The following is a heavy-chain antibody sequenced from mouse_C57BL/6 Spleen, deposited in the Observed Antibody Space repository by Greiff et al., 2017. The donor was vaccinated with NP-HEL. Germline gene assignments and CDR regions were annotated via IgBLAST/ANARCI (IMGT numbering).Heavy chain of an antibody. V-gene: IGHV1-15*01. D-gene: IGHD2-4*01. CDR1: GYTFTDYE. CDR2: IDPETGGT. J-gene: IGHJ4*01. CDR3: TRSYYDYDYYAMDY. Sequence: VQGVESGAELVRPGASVTLSCKASGYTFTDYEMHWVKQTPVHGLEWIGAIDPETGGTAYNQKFKGKAILTADKSSSTAYMELRSLTSEDSAVYYCTRSYYDYDYYAMDYWGQGTSVTVSS.